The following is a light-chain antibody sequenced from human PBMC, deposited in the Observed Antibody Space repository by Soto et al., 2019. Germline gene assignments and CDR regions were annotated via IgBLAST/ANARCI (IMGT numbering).Light chain of an antibody. CDR3: QQYNNWPRT. V-gene: IGKV3-15*01. CDR1: QSVCSN. J-gene: IGKJ1*01. Sequence: EIVMTQSPATLSVSPGERATHSCRASQSVCSNLAWYQQKPGQVPRLLFYGASTRATGISARFSGSVSGTEFTLTISSLQSEDFAVYYCQQYNNWPRTFGQGTKVDIK. CDR2: GAS.